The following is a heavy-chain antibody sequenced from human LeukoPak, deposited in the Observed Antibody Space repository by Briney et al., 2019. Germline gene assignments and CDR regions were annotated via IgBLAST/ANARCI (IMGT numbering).Heavy chain of an antibody. CDR2: IYYSGST. V-gene: IGHV4-59*12. CDR3: ARDGSDAFDI. Sequence: SETLSLTCTVPGGSISSYYWSWIRQPPGKGLEWIGYIYYSGSTNYNPSLKSRVTISVDTSKNQFFLKLSSVTAADTAVYYCARDGSDAFDIWGQGTMVTVSS. CDR1: GGSISSYY. J-gene: IGHJ3*02. D-gene: IGHD3-10*01.